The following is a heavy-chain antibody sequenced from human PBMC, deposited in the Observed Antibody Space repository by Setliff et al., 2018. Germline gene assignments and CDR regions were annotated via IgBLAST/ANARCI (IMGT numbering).Heavy chain of an antibody. CDR2: IHTGST. D-gene: IGHD4-17*01. Sequence: SETLSLTCTVSGGSISSDIWSWIRQPPGKGLEWIGQIHTGSTNYNPSLRSRVTISVDMSKNQFSLRLKSVTAADTAVYYCARHENDYGDYDDAFDIWGQGTMVTVSS. CDR3: ARHENDYGDYDDAFDI. CDR1: GGSISSDI. J-gene: IGHJ3*02. V-gene: IGHV4-4*08.